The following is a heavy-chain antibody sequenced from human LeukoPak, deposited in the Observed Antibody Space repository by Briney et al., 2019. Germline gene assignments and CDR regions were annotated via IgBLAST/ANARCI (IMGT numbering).Heavy chain of an antibody. CDR2: IYSGGST. V-gene: IGHV3-53*01. J-gene: IGHJ6*03. Sequence: GGSLRLSCAASGFTVSSNYMSWVRQAPGKGLEWVSVIYSGGSTYYADSVKGRFTISRDNSKNTLYLQMNSLRAEDTAVYYCARWFAPNYYYYYYMDVWGKGTTVTVSS. CDR3: ARWFAPNYYYYYYMDV. D-gene: IGHD3-10*01. CDR1: GFTVSSNY.